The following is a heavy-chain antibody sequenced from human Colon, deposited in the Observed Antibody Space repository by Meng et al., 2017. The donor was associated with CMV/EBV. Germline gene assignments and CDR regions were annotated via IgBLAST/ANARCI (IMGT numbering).Heavy chain of an antibody. V-gene: IGHV3-33*03. CDR2: IWFDGSKK. CDR3: VKDRRMYFGVVSGLDV. CDR1: GFTFSNYV. J-gene: IGHJ6*02. Sequence: GESLKISCVASGFTFSNYVMHWVRQAPGKGLEWVALIWFDGSKKYYADSVKGRFTISRDNSKNTVYMEMNSLQGEDTAVYYCVKDRRMYFGVVSGLDVWGHGTTVTVSS. D-gene: IGHD3-3*01.